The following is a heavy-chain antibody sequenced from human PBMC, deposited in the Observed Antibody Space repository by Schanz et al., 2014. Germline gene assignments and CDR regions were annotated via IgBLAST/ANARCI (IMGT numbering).Heavy chain of an antibody. CDR2: IDYRGNP. Sequence: QVQLQESGPGLVKPSQTLSLTCSVSGGSISSGGYFWTWIRQHPGKGVEWIGDIDYRGNPYYNESLKSRLTKSPHESENQFSLQLTAETAADSSVYNCARDRPGFAIDPWGQGTLVTVSS. D-gene: IGHD6-25*01. CDR1: GGSISSGGYF. CDR3: ARDRPGFAIDP. J-gene: IGHJ5*02. V-gene: IGHV4-31*03.